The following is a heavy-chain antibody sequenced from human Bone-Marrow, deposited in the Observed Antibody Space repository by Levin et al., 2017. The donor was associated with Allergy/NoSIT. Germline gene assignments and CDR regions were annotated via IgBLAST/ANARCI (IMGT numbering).Heavy chain of an antibody. Sequence: SETLSLTCTVSGGSISGYYWSWVRQPPGKGLEWIGYIYYSGSTKYNPSLTSRVTISVDTPKNQFSLTLSSVTAADTAVYYCARLKDIAILTGCWGQFDCWGQGTLVTVSS. D-gene: IGHD3-9*01. V-gene: IGHV4-59*08. CDR2: IYYSGST. CDR3: ARLKDIAILTGCWGQFDC. CDR1: GGSISGYY. J-gene: IGHJ4*02.